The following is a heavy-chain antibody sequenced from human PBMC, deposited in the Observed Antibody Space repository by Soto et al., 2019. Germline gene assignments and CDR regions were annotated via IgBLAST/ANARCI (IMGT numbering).Heavy chain of an antibody. V-gene: IGHV1-18*01. CDR2: ISAHNGNT. D-gene: IGHD1-1*01. CDR3: ARGRYGDY. J-gene: IGHJ4*02. CDR1: GYALTTYG. Sequence: QVHLVQSEAEVKKPGASVKVSCQGSGYALTTYGITWVRQAPGQGLEWMGWISAHNGNTNYAQKLQGRVTVTRDTSTSTAYMELRSLRYDDTAVYYCARGRYGDYWGQGALVTVSS.